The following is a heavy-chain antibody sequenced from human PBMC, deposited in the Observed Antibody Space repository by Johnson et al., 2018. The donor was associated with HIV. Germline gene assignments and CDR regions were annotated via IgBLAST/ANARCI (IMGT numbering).Heavy chain of an antibody. Sequence: QVQLVESGGGVVQPGRSLRLSCAASGFTFSTYGMHWVRQAPGKGLEWVALISYDGSNAYYADSVKGRFTISRDNSKSTLYLQMNSLRAEDTAVYYCARDSGGMYSSGWYGLGAFDIWGQGTMVTVSS. V-gene: IGHV3-30*03. CDR3: ARDSGGMYSSGWYGLGAFDI. CDR2: ISYDGSNA. D-gene: IGHD6-19*01. J-gene: IGHJ3*02. CDR1: GFTFSTYG.